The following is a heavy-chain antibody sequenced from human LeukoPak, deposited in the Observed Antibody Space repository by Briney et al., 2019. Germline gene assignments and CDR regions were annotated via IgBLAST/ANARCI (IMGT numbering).Heavy chain of an antibody. V-gene: IGHV1-69*06. CDR3: ARVAELVRAFDI. D-gene: IGHD6-13*01. CDR2: IIPIFGTA. CDR1: GGTFSSYA. J-gene: IGHJ3*02. Sequence: ASVKVSCKASGGTFSSYAISWVRQAPGQGLEWMGGIIPIFGTANYAQKFQGRVTITADKSTSTAYMELSSLRSEDTAVYYCARVAELVRAFDIWGQGTMVTVSS.